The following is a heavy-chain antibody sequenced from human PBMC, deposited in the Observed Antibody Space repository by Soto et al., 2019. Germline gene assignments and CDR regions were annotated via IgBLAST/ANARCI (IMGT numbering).Heavy chain of an antibody. CDR2: IYYSGST. J-gene: IGHJ6*03. Sequence: SETLSLTCTVSGGSISSSSYYWGWIRQPPGKGLEWIGSIYYSGSTYYNPSLKSRVTISVDTSKNQFSLKLGSVTAADTAVYYCATLPREYYYYMDVWGKGTTVTVSS. CDR1: GGSISSSSYY. V-gene: IGHV4-39*01. CDR3: ATLPREYYYYMDV.